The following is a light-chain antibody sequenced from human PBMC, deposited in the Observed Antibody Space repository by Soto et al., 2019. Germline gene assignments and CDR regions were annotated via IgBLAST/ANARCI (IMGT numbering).Light chain of an antibody. CDR1: QSFSSY. Sequence: EIVLTQSPGTLSLSPGERATLSCRASQSFSSYLAWYQQKPGQAPRLLIYDASTRATGVPARFSGSGSGTEFTLTINSLQSEDFAIYYCQQYNQWPLTFGGGTKVDIK. V-gene: IGKV3-15*01. J-gene: IGKJ4*01. CDR2: DAS. CDR3: QQYNQWPLT.